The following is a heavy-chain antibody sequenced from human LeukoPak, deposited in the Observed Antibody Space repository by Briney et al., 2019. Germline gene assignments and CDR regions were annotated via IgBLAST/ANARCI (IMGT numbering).Heavy chain of an antibody. CDR2: ISGSGDTA. V-gene: IGHV3-23*01. Sequence: QPGGSLRLSCAASGFTFSGYAMSWVRLAPGKGLEWVSTISGSGDTAYYADSVRGRFTISRDNSKNTLYLQMNSLRPENTAVYYCARTPQKYCSSTTCYPDYWGQGTLVTVSS. CDR3: ARTPQKYCSSTTCYPDY. D-gene: IGHD2-2*01. J-gene: IGHJ4*02. CDR1: GFTFSGYA.